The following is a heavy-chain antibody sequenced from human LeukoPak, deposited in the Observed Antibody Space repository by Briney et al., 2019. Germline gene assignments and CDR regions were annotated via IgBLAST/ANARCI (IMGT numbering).Heavy chain of an antibody. D-gene: IGHD6-13*01. CDR2: ISSSGGTI. CDR1: GFTFSDYH. Sequence: GGSLRLSCAASGFTFSDYHMSWIRQVPGKGLEWVSYISSSGGTISYADSVKGRFTISRDNAKNSLYLQMNSLRAEDTAVYYCARGGYSSRADLDAFDIWGQGTMVTVSS. CDR3: ARGGYSSRADLDAFDI. V-gene: IGHV3-11*01. J-gene: IGHJ3*02.